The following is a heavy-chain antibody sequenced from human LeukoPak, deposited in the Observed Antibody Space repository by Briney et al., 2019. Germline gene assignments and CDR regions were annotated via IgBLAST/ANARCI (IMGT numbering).Heavy chain of an antibody. CDR3: ALGTINKDFYFGMDV. CDR1: GFTFSDYY. D-gene: IGHD2-8*01. CDR2: ISNSGSTV. J-gene: IGHJ6*02. Sequence: GGSLRLSCAASGFTFSDYYMTWLRQAPGKGLEWLSYISNSGSTVFYADSVKGRFTVSRDNAKRSLYLRIESLRDDDTAVYHCALGTINKDFYFGMDVWAKGPRSPSP. V-gene: IGHV3-11*01.